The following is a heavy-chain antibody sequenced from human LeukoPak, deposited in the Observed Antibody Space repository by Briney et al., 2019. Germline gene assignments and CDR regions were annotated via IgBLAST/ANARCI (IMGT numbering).Heavy chain of an antibody. D-gene: IGHD6-13*01. V-gene: IGHV3-21*01. Sequence: GGSLRLSCAASGFTFSSYWMSWVRQAPGKGLEWVSSISSSSSYIYYADSVKGRFTISRDNAKNSLYLQMNSLRAEDTAVYYCARGLTGYSSSWYGDAFDIWGQGTMVTVSS. J-gene: IGHJ3*02. CDR1: GFTFSSYW. CDR3: ARGLTGYSSSWYGDAFDI. CDR2: ISSSSSYI.